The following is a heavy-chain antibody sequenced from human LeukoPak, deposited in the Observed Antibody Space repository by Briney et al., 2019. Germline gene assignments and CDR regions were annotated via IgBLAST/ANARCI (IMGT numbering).Heavy chain of an antibody. V-gene: IGHV4-34*01. Sequence: PSETLSLTCAVYDGSFSGYSWNWIRQPPGKGLDWIGEINHSGSSNSNPSLKSRVTISLDTSKNQFSLKLTSITAADTAVYYCARGPMRSWFDPWGQGTLVTVSS. J-gene: IGHJ5*02. CDR3: ARGPMRSWFDP. CDR2: INHSGSS. CDR1: DGSFSGYS.